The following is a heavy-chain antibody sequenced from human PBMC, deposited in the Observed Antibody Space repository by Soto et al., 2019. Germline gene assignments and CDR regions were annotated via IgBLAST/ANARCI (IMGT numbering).Heavy chain of an antibody. CDR2: VSGSGDST. J-gene: IGHJ4*02. D-gene: IGHD2-21*01. CDR3: AKDRASDFPDCTQDY. Sequence: GGSLRLSCAASAFTFSSYAMSWVRQAPGKGLEWVSAVSGSGDSTYYADSVKGRFTISRDNSKNTLYLQMNSLRAEDTAVYYCAKDRASDFPDCTQDYSGQGTLLTVSS. CDR1: AFTFSSYA. V-gene: IGHV3-23*01.